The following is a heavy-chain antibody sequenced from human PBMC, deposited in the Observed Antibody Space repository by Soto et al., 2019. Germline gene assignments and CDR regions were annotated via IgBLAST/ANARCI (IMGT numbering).Heavy chain of an antibody. CDR3: ALLKRDVVPDY. J-gene: IGHJ4*02. CDR2: ISYDGSNK. Sequence: QVQLVESGGGVVQPGRSLRLSCAASGFTFSSYGMHWVRQAPGKGLEWVAVISYDGSNKYYADSVKGRFTISIDNSKNPLYLQINSLRAEDTAVYYCALLKRDVVPDYWGQGTLVTVSS. D-gene: IGHD3-16*01. CDR1: GFTFSSYG. V-gene: IGHV3-30*03.